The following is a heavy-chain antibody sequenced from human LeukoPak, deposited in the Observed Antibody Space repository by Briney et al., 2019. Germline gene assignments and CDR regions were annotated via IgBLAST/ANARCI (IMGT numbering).Heavy chain of an antibody. CDR3: ARGLNWFDP. CDR1: GGSISSHY. Sequence: SETLSLICTVSGGSISSHYWSWIRQPPGKGLEWIGYTYYSGSTNYNPSLKSRVTISVDTSKNQFSLKLSSVTAADTAVYYCARGLNWFDPWGQGTLVTVSS. J-gene: IGHJ5*02. CDR2: TYYSGST. V-gene: IGHV4-59*11. D-gene: IGHD3-16*01.